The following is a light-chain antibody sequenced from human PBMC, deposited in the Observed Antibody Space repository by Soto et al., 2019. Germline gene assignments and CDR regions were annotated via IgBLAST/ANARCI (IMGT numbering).Light chain of an antibody. Sequence: AIQMTQSPSSLSASVGDRVTITCRASQGIRNDLGWYQQKPGKAPKLLIYAASSLQSGVPSKFSGSGSGTDFSLTISSLQPEDFATYYCQQSYDMPWTFGQGTKVDIK. CDR1: QGIRND. V-gene: IGKV1-6*01. CDR3: QQSYDMPWT. CDR2: AAS. J-gene: IGKJ1*01.